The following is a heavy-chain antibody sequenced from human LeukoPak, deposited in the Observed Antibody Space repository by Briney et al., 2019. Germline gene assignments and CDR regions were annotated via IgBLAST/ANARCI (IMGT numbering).Heavy chain of an antibody. D-gene: IGHD6-19*01. CDR2: ISSSSSTI. J-gene: IGHJ5*02. CDR3: ARDRGGWYDWFDP. V-gene: IGHV3-48*01. Sequence: GGSLRLSCAASGFTFSSYSMNWVRQAPGKGLEWVSYISSSSSTIYNADSVKGRFTISRDNAKNSLYLQMNSLRAEDTAVYYCARDRGGWYDWFDPWGQGTLVTVSS. CDR1: GFTFSSYS.